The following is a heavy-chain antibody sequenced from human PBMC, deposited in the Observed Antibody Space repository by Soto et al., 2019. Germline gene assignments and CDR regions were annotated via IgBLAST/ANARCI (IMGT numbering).Heavy chain of an antibody. CDR1: GFTFSSYG. J-gene: IGHJ6*03. V-gene: IGHV3-30*18. CDR3: AKDPYSSSWSDYMEV. Sequence: GSLRLSCAASGFTFSSYGMHWVRQAPGKGLEWVAVISYGGSNKYYADSVKGRFTISRDNSKNTLYLQMNSLRAEDTAVYYCAKDPYSSSWSDYMEVWGKGTTVPVS. CDR2: ISYGGSNK. D-gene: IGHD6-6*01.